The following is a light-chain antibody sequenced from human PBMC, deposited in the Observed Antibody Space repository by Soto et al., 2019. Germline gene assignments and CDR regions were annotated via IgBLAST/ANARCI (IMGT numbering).Light chain of an antibody. CDR2: GES. V-gene: IGKV3-20*01. J-gene: IGKJ1*01. CDR3: QQYVTTSWA. Sequence: IELPKVPCTLPLLLGESAPLSCRARQSLSSSCWAWYQQQHGQTPTHLIYGESNRANSIPDTFSGSGSGTNDTLPIIRLEPQDYSANYCQQYVTTSWAFGQGTKVDI. CDR1: QSLSSSC.